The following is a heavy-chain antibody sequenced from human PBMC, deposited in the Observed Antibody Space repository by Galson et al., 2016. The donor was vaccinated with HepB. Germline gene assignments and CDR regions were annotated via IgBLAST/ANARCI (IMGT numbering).Heavy chain of an antibody. D-gene: IGHD2-15*01. CDR2: IWFDGSSQ. J-gene: IGHJ4*02. CDR3: ARDGPQYCSGGNCSPEDF. Sequence: SLRLSCAVSGLTFSNYGFHWVRQAPGKGLEWVSVIWFDGSSQYYADSVKGRFTISRDNSKNTLFLQMNSLRAEDTAVYYCARDGPQYCSGGNCSPEDFWGQGTLVTVSS. CDR1: GLTFSNYG. V-gene: IGHV3-33*01.